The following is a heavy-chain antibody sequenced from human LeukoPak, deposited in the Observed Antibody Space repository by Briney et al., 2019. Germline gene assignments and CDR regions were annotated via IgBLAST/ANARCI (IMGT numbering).Heavy chain of an antibody. V-gene: IGHV3-74*01. J-gene: IGHJ4*02. Sequence: GGSLRLSCAASGFTFSSYWMHWVRQAPGKGLVWVSRINSDGSSTSYADSVKGRFTISRDNAKNTLYLQMNSLRAEDTAVYYCARDPGGGFSDYGDYGVEDYWGQGTLVTVSS. CDR3: ARDPGGGFSDYGDYGVEDY. D-gene: IGHD4-17*01. CDR2: INSDGSST. CDR1: GFTFSSYW.